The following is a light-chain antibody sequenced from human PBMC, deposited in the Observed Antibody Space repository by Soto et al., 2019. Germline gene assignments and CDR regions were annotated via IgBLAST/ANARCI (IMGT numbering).Light chain of an antibody. J-gene: IGKJ3*01. CDR3: QHYGSSPGVT. V-gene: IGKV3-20*01. CDR2: GAS. Sequence: EIVLTQSPGTLSLSPGERATLSCRASQSVSSSYLAWYQQKPGQAPRLLIYGASSRATGIPDRFSGSGSATDCTISISRVEPEDFAVYYCQHYGSSPGVTFGPGTKVDIK. CDR1: QSVSSSY.